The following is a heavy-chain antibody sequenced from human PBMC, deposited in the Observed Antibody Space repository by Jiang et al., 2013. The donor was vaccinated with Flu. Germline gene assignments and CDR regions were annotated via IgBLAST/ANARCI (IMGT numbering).Heavy chain of an antibody. D-gene: IGHD2-15*01. CDR1: GFTFNNCG. CDR3: ARGSSWVLYCSGGSCYSRPVDY. J-gene: IGHJ4*02. Sequence: RLSCAASGFTFNNCGMHWVRQAPGKGLEWVAVISYDGNKKFYADSVKGRFTISRDNSKNTLYLQMNSLRAEDTAVFYCARGSSWVLYCSGGSCYSRPVDYWGQGSLVTVSS. V-gene: IGHV3-30*19. CDR2: ISYDGNKK.